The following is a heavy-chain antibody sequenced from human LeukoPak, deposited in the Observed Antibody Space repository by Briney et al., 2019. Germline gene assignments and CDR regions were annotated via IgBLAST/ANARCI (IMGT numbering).Heavy chain of an antibody. CDR2: ISANNGDT. Sequence: ASVKVSCKASGYTFMNYGIGWVRQAPGQGLEWMGWISANNGDTKYAQKLQGRVTMTADTSTSTAYMELRSLSSDDTAVYYCARDGYFDYWGQGTLAAVSS. CDR3: ARDGYFDY. CDR1: GYTFMNYG. J-gene: IGHJ4*02. V-gene: IGHV1-18*01.